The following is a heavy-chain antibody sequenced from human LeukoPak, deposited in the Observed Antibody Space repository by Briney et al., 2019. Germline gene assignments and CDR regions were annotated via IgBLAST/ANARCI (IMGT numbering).Heavy chain of an antibody. Sequence: SETLSLTCTVSGDPIRSSYWSWIRQPPGNGLEWIGYIYYTGTTTYNPSLKSRVTISVDTSKNQFSLNLTSVTAADTAVYYCARISIAVVPAYFDYWGQGTLVTVSS. CDR1: GDPIRSSY. CDR2: IYYTGTT. V-gene: IGHV4-59*08. CDR3: ARISIAVVPAYFDY. J-gene: IGHJ4*02. D-gene: IGHD2-2*01.